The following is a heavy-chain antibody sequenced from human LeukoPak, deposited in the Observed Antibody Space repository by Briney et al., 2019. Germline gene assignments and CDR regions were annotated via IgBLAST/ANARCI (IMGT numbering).Heavy chain of an antibody. Sequence: PGGSLRLSCAASGFTFSSYDMHWVRQATGKGLEWVSAIGTAGDTYYPGSVKGRFTISRENAKNSLYLQMNSLRAGDTAVYYCARVLTGTTYYYGMDVWGQGTTVTVSS. D-gene: IGHD1-20*01. V-gene: IGHV3-13*01. CDR2: IGTAGDT. CDR1: GFTFSSYD. J-gene: IGHJ6*02. CDR3: ARVLTGTTYYYGMDV.